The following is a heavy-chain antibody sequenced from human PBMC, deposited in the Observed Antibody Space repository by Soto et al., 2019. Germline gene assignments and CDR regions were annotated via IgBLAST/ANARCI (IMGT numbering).Heavy chain of an antibody. D-gene: IGHD3-16*01. CDR2: ISHDGNNQ. CDR1: GFTFGSYA. Sequence: QVLLVESGGVVVQPGRSLRISCSASGFTFGSYAMHWVRQAPGKGLEWVAVISHDGNNQYYAASVKGRFTISRDNSKNTLFLKKRRRRTDDTAVYYCARDRWGGVADYFTSLGQGDLVT. V-gene: IGHV3-30-3*01. CDR3: ARDRWGGVADYFTS. J-gene: IGHJ4*02.